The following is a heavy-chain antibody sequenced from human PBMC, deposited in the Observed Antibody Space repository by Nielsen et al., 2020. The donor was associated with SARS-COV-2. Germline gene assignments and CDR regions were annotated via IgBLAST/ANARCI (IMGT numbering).Heavy chain of an antibody. J-gene: IGHJ5*02. D-gene: IGHD6-6*01. CDR2: ISYDGSNK. CDR3: AKDRDSSSSGALS. Sequence: GGSLRLSCAASGFTFSSYGMHWVRQAPGKGLEWVAVISYDGSNKYYAGSVKGRFTISRDNSKNTLYLQMNSLRAEDTAVYYCAKDRDSSSSGALSWGQGTLVTVSS. CDR1: GFTFSSYG. V-gene: IGHV3-30*18.